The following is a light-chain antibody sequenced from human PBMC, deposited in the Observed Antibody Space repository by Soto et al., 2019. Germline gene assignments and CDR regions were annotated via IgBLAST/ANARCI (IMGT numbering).Light chain of an antibody. J-gene: IGKJ3*01. CDR3: QQYNNSPFT. CDR1: QSISNSY. Sequence: ENVLTQSPGTLSLSPGERATLSCRASQSISNSYLAWYQQKPGQAPRLLIYGASSRATGIPDRFSGSGSGTDFTLTISRLEPEDFAVYYCQQYNNSPFTFGPGTKVDIK. V-gene: IGKV3-20*01. CDR2: GAS.